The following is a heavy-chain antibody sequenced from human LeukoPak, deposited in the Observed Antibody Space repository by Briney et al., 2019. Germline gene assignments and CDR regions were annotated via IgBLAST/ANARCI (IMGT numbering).Heavy chain of an antibody. D-gene: IGHD3-16*02. CDR1: GGSISSYY. J-gene: IGHJ4*02. Sequence: SETLSLTCTVSGGSISSYYWSWIRQPAGKGLEWIGRIYTSGSTNYNPSLKSRVTMSVDTSKNQFSLKLSSVTAADTAVYYCARDRSYVWGSYRYTVDYFDYWGQGTLVTVSS. CDR3: ARDRSYVWGSYRYTVDYFDY. CDR2: IYTSGST. V-gene: IGHV4-4*07.